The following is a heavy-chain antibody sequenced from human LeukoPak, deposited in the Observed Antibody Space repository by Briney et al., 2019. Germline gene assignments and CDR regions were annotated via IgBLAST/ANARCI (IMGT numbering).Heavy chain of an antibody. CDR1: GFTVSSYH. Sequence: GGSLRLSCAASGFTVSSYHMSWVRQAPGKGLEWVSILYSGGSTYYADSVKGRFTISRDNSKNTLYLQMNSLRAEDTAVYYCARQVYNSGGYLDYWGQGTLVTVSS. CDR3: ARQVYNSGGYLDY. CDR2: LYSGGST. V-gene: IGHV3-66*04. D-gene: IGHD5-12*01. J-gene: IGHJ4*02.